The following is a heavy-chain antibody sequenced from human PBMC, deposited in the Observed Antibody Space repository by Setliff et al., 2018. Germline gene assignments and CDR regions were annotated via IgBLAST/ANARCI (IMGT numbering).Heavy chain of an antibody. D-gene: IGHD3-22*01. V-gene: IGHV4-59*01. Sequence: PSETLSLTCSVSGDSINPYYWTWIRQPPGKGLEWIGFIYYSGATTYNPSLKSRVTISVDTSKNQFSLNLNSVTAADTAVYYCARYRNYFDSSGQTQYYCDYWGQGTLVTVS. CDR2: IYYSGAT. J-gene: IGHJ4*02. CDR3: ARYRNYFDSSGQTQYYCDY. CDR1: GDSINPYY.